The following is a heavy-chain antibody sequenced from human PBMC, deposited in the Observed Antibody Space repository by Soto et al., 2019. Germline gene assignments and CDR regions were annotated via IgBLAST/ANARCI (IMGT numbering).Heavy chain of an antibody. V-gene: IGHV1-18*01. J-gene: IGHJ4*02. CDR3: ARSVRTSYCGSGSYSYFDC. CDR1: GYTFTSYG. D-gene: IGHD3-10*01. CDR2: ISAYNGNT. Sequence: QVQLGQSGAEVKKPGASVKVSCKASGYTFTSYGISWVRQAPGQGLERMGWISAYNGNTNYAQKLQGRVTMTTDTSTSTAYGELWSLRSDDTAVYYCARSVRTSYCGSGSYSYFDCWGQGTLVTFSA.